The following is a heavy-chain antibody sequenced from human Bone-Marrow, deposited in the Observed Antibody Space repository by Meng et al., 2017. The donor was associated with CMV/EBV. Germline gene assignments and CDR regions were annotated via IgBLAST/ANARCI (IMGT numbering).Heavy chain of an antibody. CDR1: GGTFSSYA. D-gene: IGHD3-3*01. CDR2: IIPIFGTA. CDR3: ARDSITIFGVVIPYYYYGMDV. V-gene: IGHV1-69*05. J-gene: IGHJ6*02. Sequence: SVKVSCKASGGTFSSYAISWVRQAPGQGLEWMGGIIPIFGTANYAQKFQGRVTITTDESTSTAYMELSSLRSEDTAVDYCARDSITIFGVVIPYYYYGMDVWGQGTTVTVSS.